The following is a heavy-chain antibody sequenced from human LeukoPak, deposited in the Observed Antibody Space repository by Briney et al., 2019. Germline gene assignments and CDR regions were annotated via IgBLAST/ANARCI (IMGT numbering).Heavy chain of an antibody. CDR1: GYTFTSHY. CDR3: ARDATRTGDIVVVVAARGGYFDY. Sequence: ASVTVSCKASGYTFTSHYMHLLRQAPGQALEWMGIINPSGGSTTYAQKFQGRVTMTRDTSTSTVYMELSSLRSEDTAVYYCARDATRTGDIVVVVAARGGYFDYWGQGTLVTVSS. V-gene: IGHV1-46*01. J-gene: IGHJ4*02. CDR2: INPSGGST. D-gene: IGHD2-15*01.